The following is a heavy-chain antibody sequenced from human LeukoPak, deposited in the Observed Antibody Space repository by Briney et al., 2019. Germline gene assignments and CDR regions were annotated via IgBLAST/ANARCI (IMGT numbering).Heavy chain of an antibody. CDR1: RYTLTELS. CDR2: FDPEDGET. CDR3: ANGADRYSGSYQNWFDP. D-gene: IGHD1-26*01. V-gene: IGHV1-24*01. Sequence: GASVTVSSTLSRYTLTELSMHSVRHAPGRGLERVGGFDPEDGETIYAQKFQGRVTMTEDTSTDTAYMELSSLRSEDTAVYYCANGADRYSGSYQNWFDPWGQGTLVTVSS. J-gene: IGHJ5*02.